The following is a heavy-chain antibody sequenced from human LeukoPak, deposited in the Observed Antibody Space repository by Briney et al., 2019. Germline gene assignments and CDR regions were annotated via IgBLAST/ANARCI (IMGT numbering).Heavy chain of an antibody. J-gene: IGHJ4*02. D-gene: IGHD5-24*01. CDR3: ARDRNTIIDY. CDR2: ISYDGSNK. V-gene: IGHV3-30-3*01. CDR1: GFTFSSYA. Sequence: GRSLRLSCAASGFTFSSYAMHWVRQAPGKGLEWVAVISYDGSNKYYADSVKGRFTISRDNSKNTLYLQMNSLRAEDTAVYYCARDRNTIIDYWGQGTLVTVSS.